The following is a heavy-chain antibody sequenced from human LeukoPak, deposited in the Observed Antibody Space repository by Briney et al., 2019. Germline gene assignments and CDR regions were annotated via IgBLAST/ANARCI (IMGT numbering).Heavy chain of an antibody. Sequence: GGSLRLSCATSGFTFNTYYMTWVRQVPGKGLEWVAGIKQDGSENYYVDSVKGRFSISRDNSKNSLFLQMNSLRAEDTAVYFCAREIYCTTATCYVGVPFDYWGQGTLVTVSS. CDR3: AREIYCTTATCYVGVPFDY. CDR1: GFTFNTYY. V-gene: IGHV3-7*01. D-gene: IGHD2-2*01. J-gene: IGHJ4*02. CDR2: IKQDGSEN.